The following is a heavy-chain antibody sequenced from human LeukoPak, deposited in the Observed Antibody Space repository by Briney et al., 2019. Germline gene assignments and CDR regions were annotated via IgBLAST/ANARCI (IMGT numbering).Heavy chain of an antibody. J-gene: IGHJ3*02. V-gene: IGHV7-4-1*02. CDR2: INTDSGNP. CDR1: GYTFTSYA. CDR3: AREILRFDI. Sequence: TSVKVSCKASGYTFTSYAMNWVRQAPGQGLEWMGWINTDSGNPTYAQGFTGRFVFSLDSSVSTAYLQISNLMPEDTAKYYCAREILRFDIWGQGTMVIVSS.